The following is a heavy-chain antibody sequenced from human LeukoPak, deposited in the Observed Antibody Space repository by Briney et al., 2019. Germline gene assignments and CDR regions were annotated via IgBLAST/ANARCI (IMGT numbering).Heavy chain of an antibody. D-gene: IGHD5-24*01. Sequence: SETLSLTCSVSGGSISSSSYHWGWIRQPPGKGLEWIGSIYYSGSTSYNPSLKSRVTLSVDTSKNQFSLKLTSVTAEDTAVYYCARRDGHNSLYFQPWGQGTLVAVSS. CDR1: GGSISSSSYH. CDR3: ARRDGHNSLYFQP. V-gene: IGHV4-39*01. J-gene: IGHJ1*01. CDR2: IYYSGST.